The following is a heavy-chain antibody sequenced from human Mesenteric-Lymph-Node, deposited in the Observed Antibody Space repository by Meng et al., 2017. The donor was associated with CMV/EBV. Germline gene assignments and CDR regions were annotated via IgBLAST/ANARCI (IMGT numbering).Heavy chain of an antibody. CDR1: GFTFSSYS. V-gene: IGHV3-21*01. CDR3: ARDAPSRDSRDFWSGYSYYYYYYGMDV. CDR2: ISSSSSYI. D-gene: IGHD3-3*01. J-gene: IGHJ6*02. Sequence: GESLKISCAASGFTFSSYSMNWVRQAPGKGLEWVSSISSSSSYIYYADSVKGRFTISRDNAKNSLYLQMNSLRAEDTAVYYCARDAPSRDSRDFWSGYSYYYYYYGMDVWGQGTTVTVSS.